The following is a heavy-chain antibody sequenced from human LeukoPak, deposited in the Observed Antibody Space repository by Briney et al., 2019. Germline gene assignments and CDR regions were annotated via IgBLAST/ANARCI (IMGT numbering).Heavy chain of an antibody. CDR2: ISAYNGDT. J-gene: IGHJ4*02. Sequence: ASVKVSCKASGYTFGSYGITWVRQAPGQGLEWMGWISAYNGDTSYAQKLQGRVTMTTDTSTSTAYMELRSLRSDDTAVYYCAKDMWRVRGVSDYWGQGTLVTVSS. CDR1: GYTFGSYG. CDR3: AKDMWRVRGVSDY. V-gene: IGHV1-18*01. D-gene: IGHD3-10*01.